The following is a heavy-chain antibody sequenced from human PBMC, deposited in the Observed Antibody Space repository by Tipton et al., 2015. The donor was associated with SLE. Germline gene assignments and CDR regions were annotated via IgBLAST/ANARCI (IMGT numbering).Heavy chain of an antibody. CDR1: GFTFDDYV. Sequence: SLRLSCAASGFTFDDYVMHWVRQAPGKGLEWVSGISWNSNTIGYADSVKGRFTISRDNAKNSLYLQMNSLRAEDTALYYCAKDLGAGRYYGMDVWGQGTTVTVSS. J-gene: IGHJ6*02. CDR2: ISWNSNTI. V-gene: IGHV3-9*01. CDR3: AKDLGAGRYYGMDV.